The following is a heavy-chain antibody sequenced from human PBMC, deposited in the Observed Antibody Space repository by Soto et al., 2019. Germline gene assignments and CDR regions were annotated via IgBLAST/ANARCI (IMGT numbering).Heavy chain of an antibody. V-gene: IGHV3-7*01. D-gene: IGHD2-2*01. CDR1: GFTFGSYW. CDR2: IKPDGSAT. J-gene: IGHJ4*02. CDR3: ARDLKAIVVVPAGYYFDY. Sequence: EVQLVESGGGLVQPGGSLRLSCAVSGFTFGSYWMYWVRLIPGKGLEWVAYIKPDGSATYYVDSVKGRFTISRDNSKNTLYLQMNSLRAEDTAVYYCARDLKAIVVVPAGYYFDYWGQGTLVTVSS.